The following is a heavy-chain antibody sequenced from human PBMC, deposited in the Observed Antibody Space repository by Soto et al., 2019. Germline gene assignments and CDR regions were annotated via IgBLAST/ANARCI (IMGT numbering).Heavy chain of an antibody. J-gene: IGHJ4*02. CDR3: ARHVIAAAAFYFDY. Sequence: SETLSLTCTVSGGSISSSSYYCGWISKPPGKGLEWIGSIYYSGSSYFNPSLKSRVTIYVDTSKNQFSLKLSSVNAADTAVYFCARHVIAAAAFYFDYWGQGTQVTVSS. V-gene: IGHV4-39*01. CDR1: GGSISSSSYY. D-gene: IGHD6-13*01. CDR2: IYYSGSS.